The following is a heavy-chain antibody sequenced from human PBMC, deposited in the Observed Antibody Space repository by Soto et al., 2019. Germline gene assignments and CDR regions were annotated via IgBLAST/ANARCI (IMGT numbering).Heavy chain of an antibody. CDR3: ATAPIGY. V-gene: IGHV3-30-3*01. CDR2: ISYDGSNK. Sequence: GGSLRLSCAASGFTFSSYAMHWVRQAPGKGLEWVAVISYDGSNKYYADSVKGRFTISRDNAKNSLYLQMNSLRAEDTAVYYCATAPIGYWGQGALVTVSS. CDR1: GFTFSSYA. J-gene: IGHJ4*02.